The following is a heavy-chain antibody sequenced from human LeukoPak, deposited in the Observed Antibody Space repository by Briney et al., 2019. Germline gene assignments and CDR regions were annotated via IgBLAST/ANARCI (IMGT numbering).Heavy chain of an antibody. CDR1: GFTFSSYW. CDR2: INSDGSRT. CDR3: ARSPRYCSGGSCYPGRGAFDI. D-gene: IGHD2-15*01. V-gene: IGHV3-74*01. Sequence: GGSLRLSCAASGFTFSSYWMHWVRQAPGKGLVWVSRINSDGSRTSYADSVKGRFTISRDNAKNTLHLQMNSLRAEDTAVYYCARSPRYCSGGSCYPGRGAFDIWGQGTMVTVSS. J-gene: IGHJ3*02.